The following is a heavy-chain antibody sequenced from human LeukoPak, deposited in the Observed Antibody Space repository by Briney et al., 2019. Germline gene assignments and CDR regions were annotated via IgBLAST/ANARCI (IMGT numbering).Heavy chain of an antibody. CDR2: VNPNSGHT. CDR3: ARVKIQGDLDY. Sequence: ASVKVSCKASGYTFTSYDINWVRQATGQGLEWMGWVNPNSGHTGFAQKFQGRVSMTSNTSISTAYMEVRSLRSEDTAVYYCARVKIQGDLDYWGQGTLVTVSS. D-gene: IGHD3-10*01. V-gene: IGHV1-8*01. CDR1: GYTFTSYD. J-gene: IGHJ4*02.